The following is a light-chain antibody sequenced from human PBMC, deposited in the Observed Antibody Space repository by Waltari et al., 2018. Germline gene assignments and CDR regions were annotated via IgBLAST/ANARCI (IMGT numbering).Light chain of an antibody. CDR3: QLWDRSKSHVT. CDR2: DDT. J-gene: IGLJ2*01. Sequence: YLLTQSHSVSVAPGTTARIPCGGDDIGGQRVHWYQQKPGQAPVLVVYDDTNRPSGVPERFFGSKSVNTATLTIGRVEAGDEADYYCQLWDRSKSHVTFGGGTKLTVL. V-gene: IGLV3-21*03. CDR1: DIGGQR.